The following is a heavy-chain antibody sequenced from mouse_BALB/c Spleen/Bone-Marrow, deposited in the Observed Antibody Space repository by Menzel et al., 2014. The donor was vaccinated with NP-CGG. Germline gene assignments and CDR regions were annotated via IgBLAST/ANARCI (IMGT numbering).Heavy chain of an antibody. D-gene: IGHD1-1*01. J-gene: IGHJ4*01. CDR1: GFTFSDYY. Sequence: ESGGGLVQPGGSLKLSCATSGFTFSDYYMYWVRQTPEKRLEWVAYISNGGGSTYYPDTVKGRFTISRDNAKNTLYLQMSRLKSEDTAMYYCARRRSLYYAMDYWGQGTSVTVSS. CDR3: ARRRSLYYAMDY. V-gene: IGHV5-12*02. CDR2: ISNGGGST.